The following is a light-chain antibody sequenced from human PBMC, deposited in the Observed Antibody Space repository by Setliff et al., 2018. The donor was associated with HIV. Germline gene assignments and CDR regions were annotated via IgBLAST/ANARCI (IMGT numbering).Light chain of an antibody. CDR3: TSYTGGNTRV. CDR1: SNDIGGYNY. J-gene: IGLJ1*01. CDR2: NVN. Sequence: QSALTQPASVSGSPGQTITISCTGTSNDIGGYNYVSWYQQHPGEAPKLIIYNVNNRPSGVSSRFPGSKSGNTASLSISELRAEDETDYYCTSYTGGNTRVFGTGTKVTVL. V-gene: IGLV2-14*03.